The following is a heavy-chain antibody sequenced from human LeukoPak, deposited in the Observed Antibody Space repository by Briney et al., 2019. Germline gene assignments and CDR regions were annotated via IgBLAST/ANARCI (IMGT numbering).Heavy chain of an antibody. CDR3: ARGKAGTIDY. J-gene: IGHJ4*02. V-gene: IGHV3-48*04. CDR1: GFTFSSYS. CDR2: ISSSSTI. D-gene: IGHD6-19*01. Sequence: GGSLRLSCAASGFTFSSYSMNWVRQAPGKGLEWVSYISSSSTIYYADSVKGRFTISRDNAKNSLYLQMNSLRAEDTAVYYCARGKAGTIDYWGQGTLVTVSS.